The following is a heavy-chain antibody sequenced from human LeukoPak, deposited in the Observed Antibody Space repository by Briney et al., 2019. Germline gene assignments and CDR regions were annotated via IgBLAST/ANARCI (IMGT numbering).Heavy chain of an antibody. V-gene: IGHV5-51*01. D-gene: IGHD3-10*01. CDR1: GYSFTSYW. J-gene: IGHJ5*02. CDR3: ARGSGYYGSGSYFWWFDP. CDR2: IYPSDSDT. Sequence: GESLKISCKGSGYSFTSYWIGWVRQMPGKGLEWMGIIYPSDSDTRYSPTFQGQVTISADKSISTAYLQWSSLKASDTAMYYCARGSGYYGSGSYFWWFDPWGQGTLVTVSS.